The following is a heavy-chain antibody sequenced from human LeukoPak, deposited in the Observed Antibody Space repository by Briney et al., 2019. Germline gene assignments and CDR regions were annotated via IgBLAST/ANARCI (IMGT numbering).Heavy chain of an antibody. V-gene: IGHV3-23*01. Sequence: GGSLRLSCAASGFTFSSYAMSWVRQAPGKGLEWVSAISGSGGSTYYADSVKGRFTISRDNSKNALYLQMNSLRAEDTAVYYCAKDRKWLVLGYFQHWGQGTLVTVSS. CDR2: ISGSGGST. J-gene: IGHJ1*01. CDR1: GFTFSSYA. CDR3: AKDRKWLVLGYFQH. D-gene: IGHD6-19*01.